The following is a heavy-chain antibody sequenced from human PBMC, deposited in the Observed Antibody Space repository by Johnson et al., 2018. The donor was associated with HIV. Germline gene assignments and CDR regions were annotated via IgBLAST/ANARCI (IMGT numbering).Heavy chain of an antibody. V-gene: IGHV3-30-3*01. CDR1: GFTFSSYA. J-gene: IGHJ3*02. CDR3: ARAHFPYCGGDCYSFAFDI. CDR2: ISYDGSNK. Sequence: QVQLVESGGGLVQPGRYLRLSCAASGFTFSSYAMHWVRQAPGKGLEWVAVISYDGSNKYYGDSVKGRFNISRDNSNNTLFLQMSSLRSEDTAVYYCARAHFPYCGGDCYSFAFDIWGQGTVVTVSS. D-gene: IGHD2-21*02.